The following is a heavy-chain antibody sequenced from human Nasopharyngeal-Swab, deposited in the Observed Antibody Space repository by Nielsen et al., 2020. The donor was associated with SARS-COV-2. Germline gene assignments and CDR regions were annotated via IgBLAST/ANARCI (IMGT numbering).Heavy chain of an antibody. CDR2: IWYDGSNK. Sequence: WIRQPPGKGPEWVAVIWYDGSNKYYADSVKGRFTISRDNAKNSLYLQMNSLRAEDTAVYYCARDLRHYDFWSGYYTGIYFQHWGQGTLVTVSS. D-gene: IGHD3-3*01. J-gene: IGHJ1*01. CDR3: ARDLRHYDFWSGYYTGIYFQH. V-gene: IGHV3-33*01.